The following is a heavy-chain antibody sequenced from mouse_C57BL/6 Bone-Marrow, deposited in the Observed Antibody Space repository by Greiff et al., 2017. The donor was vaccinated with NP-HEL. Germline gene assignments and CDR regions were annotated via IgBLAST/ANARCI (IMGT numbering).Heavy chain of an antibody. CDR3: AATVVDGDWYFDV. V-gene: IGHV1-26*01. CDR2: INPNNGGT. D-gene: IGHD1-1*01. J-gene: IGHJ1*03. CDR1: GYTFTDYY. Sequence: VQLQQSGPELVKPGASVKISCKASGYTFTDYYMNWVKQSHGKSLEWIGDINPNNGGTNYNQKFKGKATLTVDKSSSTAYMELRSLTSEDSADYCCAATVVDGDWYFDVWGTGTTVTVSS.